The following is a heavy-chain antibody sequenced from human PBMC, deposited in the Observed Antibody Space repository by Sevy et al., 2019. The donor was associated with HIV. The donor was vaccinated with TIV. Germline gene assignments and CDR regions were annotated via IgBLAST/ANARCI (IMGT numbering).Heavy chain of an antibody. V-gene: IGHV3-49*03. CDR1: GFTFGDYA. CDR2: IRNKAYVGTA. Sequence: GGSLRLSCKASGFTFGDYAMSWFRQAPGKGLEWVGVIRNKAYVGTAESAAFVQGKFTISRDHSKSIAHLQMNSLKTEDTAVYYCTRDPTEGIAVAGNWYDTWGQGTLVTVSS. D-gene: IGHD6-19*01. CDR3: TRDPTEGIAVAGNWYDT. J-gene: IGHJ5*02.